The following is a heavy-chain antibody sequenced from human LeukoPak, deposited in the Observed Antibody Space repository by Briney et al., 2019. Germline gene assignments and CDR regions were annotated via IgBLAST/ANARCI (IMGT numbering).Heavy chain of an antibody. CDR1: GFTFSSYW. J-gene: IGHJ6*03. CDR2: IKQDGGAK. CDR3: ARRNRQLVLTTWYYYYMDV. V-gene: IGHV3-7*01. Sequence: PGGSLRLSCAASGFTFSSYWMSWVRQAPGKGLEWVANIKQDGGAKYYVDSEKGRFPISRDNAKNSLYLQMNSLRAEDTAVYYCARRNRQLVLTTWYYYYMDVWGKETTVTVTS. D-gene: IGHD6-6*01.